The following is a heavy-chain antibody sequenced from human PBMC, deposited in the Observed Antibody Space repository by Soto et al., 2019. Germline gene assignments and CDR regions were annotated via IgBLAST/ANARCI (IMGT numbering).Heavy chain of an antibody. Sequence: QVQLVQSGAEVKKPGSSVKVSCKASGGTFSSYAISWVRQAPGQGLEWMGGIIPICGTANYAQKFQGRVTITANESTIAGFMELSSLRSGDTAVYYCAGGGRLLDETRGGMGVWGQGTTVSVSS. V-gene: IGHV1-69*01. CDR1: GGTFSSYA. D-gene: IGHD2-21*01. J-gene: IGHJ6*02. CDR3: AGGGRLLDETRGGMGV. CDR2: IIPICGTA.